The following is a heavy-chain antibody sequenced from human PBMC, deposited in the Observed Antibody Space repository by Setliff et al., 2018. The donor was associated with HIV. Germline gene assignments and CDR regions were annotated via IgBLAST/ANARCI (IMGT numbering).Heavy chain of an antibody. D-gene: IGHD3-22*01. V-gene: IGHV1-18*01. CDR3: ARIRSWYDSSGYSDY. CDR1: GYTFTSYG. J-gene: IGHJ4*02. CDR2: ISAHNGKT. Sequence: SVKVSCKASGYTFTSYGISWVRQAPGQGLEWMGWISAHNGKTNNAQKLQGRVTMTTDTSTSTAYMELRSLRSDDTAVYYCARIRSWYDSSGYSDYWGQGTLVTVS.